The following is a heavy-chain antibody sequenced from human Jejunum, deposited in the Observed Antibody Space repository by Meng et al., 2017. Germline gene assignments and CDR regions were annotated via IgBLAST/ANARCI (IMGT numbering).Heavy chain of an antibody. CDR2: IGVYNGKT. Sequence: QVKMVQFGACGKKAWGSVKVSCKASGYAFNTYGISWVRQAPGQGLEWMGWIGVYNGKTNFAQNFQGRVALTTDTSTSTAYMELRSLRSDDTAVYYCARDLGPYYDFWRGYYFDFWGQGTLVTVSS. V-gene: IGHV1-18*01. CDR3: ARDLGPYYDFWRGYYFDF. CDR1: GYAFNTYG. J-gene: IGHJ4*02. D-gene: IGHD3-3*01.